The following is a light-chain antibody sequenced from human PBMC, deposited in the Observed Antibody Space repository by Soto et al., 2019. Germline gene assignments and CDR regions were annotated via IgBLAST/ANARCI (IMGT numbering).Light chain of an antibody. CDR1: QSLSTW. V-gene: IGKV1-5*03. CDR3: QQYETFPLT. CDR2: KAS. Sequence: DIQMTQSPSTLSASVGDRVTIACRASQSLSTWLAWYQQKPGKAPKLLIYKASILESGVPSRCSGSGSATEFTLTISSLQPEDFASYYCQQYETFPLTFGGGTKVEIK. J-gene: IGKJ4*01.